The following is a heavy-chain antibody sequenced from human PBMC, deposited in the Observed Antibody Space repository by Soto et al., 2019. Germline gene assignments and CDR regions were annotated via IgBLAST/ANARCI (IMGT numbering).Heavy chain of an antibody. CDR1: GGSISSYY. CDR2: IYYSGST. D-gene: IGHD3-16*02. Sequence: SETLSLTCTVSGGSISSYYWSWIRQPPGKGLEWIGYIYYSGSTNYNPSLKSRVTISVDTSKNQFSLKLSSVTAADTAVYYCASSTYYDYVWGSYRLDYWGQGTLVTVSS. V-gene: IGHV4-59*01. CDR3: ASSTYYDYVWGSYRLDY. J-gene: IGHJ4*02.